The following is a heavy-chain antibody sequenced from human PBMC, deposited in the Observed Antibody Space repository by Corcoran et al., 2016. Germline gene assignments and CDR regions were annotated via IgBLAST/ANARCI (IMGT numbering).Heavy chain of an antibody. J-gene: IGHJ4*02. V-gene: IGHV1-18*01. Sequence: QVQLVQSGAEVKKPGASVKVSCKASGYTFTSYGISWVRQAPGQGLEWMGWISAYNGNTNYAQKLQGRVTMTTDTSTSTAYMGLRSLRSDDTAVYYCARVGWGDLDGLPPAFDYWGQGTLVTVSS. CDR1: GYTFTSYG. CDR3: ARVGWGDLDGLPPAFDY. D-gene: IGHD3-9*01. CDR2: ISAYNGNT.